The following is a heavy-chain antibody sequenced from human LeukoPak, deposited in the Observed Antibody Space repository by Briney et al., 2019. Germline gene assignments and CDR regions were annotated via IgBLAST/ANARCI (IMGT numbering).Heavy chain of an antibody. D-gene: IGHD3-22*01. CDR3: AGDPDSSAYYDS. V-gene: IGHV4-4*07. J-gene: IGHJ4*02. CDR1: GGSISSYY. CDR2: IYTSGST. Sequence: SETLSLTCTVSGGSISSYYWSWIRQPAGKGLEWIGRIYTSGSTNYNPSLKSRVTMSVDTSKNQFSLKLSSVTAADTAVYYCAGDPDSSAYYDSWGQGTLVTVSS.